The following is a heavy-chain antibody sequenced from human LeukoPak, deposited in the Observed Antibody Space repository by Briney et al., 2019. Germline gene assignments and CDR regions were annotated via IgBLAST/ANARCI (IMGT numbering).Heavy chain of an antibody. J-gene: IGHJ6*04. V-gene: IGHV4-59*12. Sequence: PSETLSLTCTVSGGSISSYYWSWIRQPPGKGLEWIGYIYYSGPTNYNPSLTSRVTISLDTSRNQFSLNLSSVTAADTAVYYCARGDYYSYFHMDVWGKGTTVTVSS. CDR1: GGSISSYY. CDR3: ARGDYYSYFHMDV. CDR2: IYYSGPT.